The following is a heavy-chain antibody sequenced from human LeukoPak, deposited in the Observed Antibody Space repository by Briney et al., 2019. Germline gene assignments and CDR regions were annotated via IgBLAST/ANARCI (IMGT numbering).Heavy chain of an antibody. Sequence: PSGTLSLTCAVYGGSFSGYYWSWIRQPPGKGLEWIGEINHSGSTNYNPSLKSRVTISVDTSKNQFSLKLSSVTAADTAVYYCARSKGAYYIAFDIWGQGTMVTVSS. J-gene: IGHJ3*02. CDR2: INHSGST. CDR1: GGSFSGYY. V-gene: IGHV4-34*01. CDR3: ARSKGAYYIAFDI. D-gene: IGHD2/OR15-2a*01.